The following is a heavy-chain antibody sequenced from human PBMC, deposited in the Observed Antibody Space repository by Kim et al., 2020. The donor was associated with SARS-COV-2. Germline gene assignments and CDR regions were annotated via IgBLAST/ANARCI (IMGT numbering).Heavy chain of an antibody. CDR1: GYSSTSYW. J-gene: IGHJ5*02. D-gene: IGHD4-17*01. CDR3: ARQTPDYGDYTRRGLWFDP. V-gene: IGHV5-51*01. CDR2: IYPGDSDT. Sequence: GESLKISCKGSGYSSTSYWIGWVRQMPGKGLEWMGIIYPGDSDTRYSPSFQGQVTISADKSISTAYLQWISLKASDTAMYYCARQTPDYGDYTRRGLWFDPWGQGTLVTVSS.